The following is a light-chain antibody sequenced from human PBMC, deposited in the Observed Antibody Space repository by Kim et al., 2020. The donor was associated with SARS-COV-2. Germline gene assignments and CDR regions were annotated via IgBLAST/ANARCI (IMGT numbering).Light chain of an antibody. V-gene: IGKV3-11*01. J-gene: IGKJ4*01. CDR1: HNIDIS. Sequence: PGYSATLSCRASHNIDISLALDQQTPGQAPRLLIYDAAVRAAGIPDKFSGSGSGTDFTLTIGSLAPEDFAIYYCQQRGSWPPALTFGGGTKVDIK. CDR3: QQRGSWPPALT. CDR2: DAA.